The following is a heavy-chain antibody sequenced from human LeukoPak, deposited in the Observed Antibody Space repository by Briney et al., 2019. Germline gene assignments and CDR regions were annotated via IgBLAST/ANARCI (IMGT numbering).Heavy chain of an antibody. CDR2: IYYSGST. D-gene: IGHD4-17*01. CDR3: ARALYSMTTVTTEYWFDY. CDR1: GGSISSGDYY. Sequence: SETLSLTCTVSGGSISSGDYYWSWIRQPPGKGLEWIGYIYYSGSTYYNPSLQSRVIISVDTSKNQFSLKLTSVTAADTAVYYCARALYSMTTVTTEYWFDYWGQGTLVTFS. V-gene: IGHV4-30-4*01. J-gene: IGHJ4*02.